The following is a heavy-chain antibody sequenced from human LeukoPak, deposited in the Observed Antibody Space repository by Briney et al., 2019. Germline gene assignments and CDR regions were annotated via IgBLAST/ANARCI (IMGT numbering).Heavy chain of an antibody. CDR3: ARGMRGLSSSWNNWFDP. CDR1: GGSISSYY. V-gene: IGHV4-59*01. J-gene: IGHJ5*02. CDR2: IYYSGST. D-gene: IGHD6-13*01. Sequence: SETLSLTCTVSGGSISSYYWSWIRQPPGKGLEWIGYIYYSGSTNYNPSLKSRVTISVDTSKNQFSLKLSSVTAADTAVYYCARGMRGLSSSWNNWFDPWGQGTLVTVSS.